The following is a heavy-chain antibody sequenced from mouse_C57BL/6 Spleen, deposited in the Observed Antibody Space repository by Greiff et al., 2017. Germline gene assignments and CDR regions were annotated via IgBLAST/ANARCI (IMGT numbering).Heavy chain of an antibody. CDR3: ARYYYGSSYDWYFDV. CDR1: GYTFTSYW. CDR2: IYPGSGST. Sequence: VQLQQPGAELVKPGASVKMSCKASGYTFTSYWITWVKQRPGQGLEWIGDIYPGSGSTNYNEKFKSKATLTVDTSSSTAYMQLSSLTSEDSAVYYCARYYYGSSYDWYFDVWGTGTTVT. V-gene: IGHV1-55*01. D-gene: IGHD1-1*01. J-gene: IGHJ1*03.